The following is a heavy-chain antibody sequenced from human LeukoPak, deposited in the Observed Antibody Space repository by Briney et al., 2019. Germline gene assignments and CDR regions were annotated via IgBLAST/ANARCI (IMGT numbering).Heavy chain of an antibody. CDR1: GFTVSSNY. V-gene: IGHV3-53*01. Sequence: PGGSLRLSCAASGFTVSSNYMSWVRQAPGKGLEWVSVIYSCGSTYYADSVKGRFTISRDNAKNTVYLEMNSLSVEDTATYYCIRDFRSADLWGQGTLVTVTS. J-gene: IGHJ5*02. CDR2: IYSCGST. CDR3: IRDFRSADL.